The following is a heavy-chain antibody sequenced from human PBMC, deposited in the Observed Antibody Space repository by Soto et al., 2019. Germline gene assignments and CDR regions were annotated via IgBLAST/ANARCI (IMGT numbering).Heavy chain of an antibody. CDR3: AKGGPFYDYVWGSYRYTRSLDAFDI. D-gene: IGHD3-16*02. Sequence: GGSLRLSCAASGFTFSSYAMSWVRQAPGKGLEWVSAISGSGGSTYYADSVKGRFTISRDNSKNTLYLQMNSLRAEDTAVYYCAKGGPFYDYVWGSYRYTRSLDAFDIWGQGTMVTVSS. CDR2: ISGSGGST. CDR1: GFTFSSYA. V-gene: IGHV3-23*01. J-gene: IGHJ3*02.